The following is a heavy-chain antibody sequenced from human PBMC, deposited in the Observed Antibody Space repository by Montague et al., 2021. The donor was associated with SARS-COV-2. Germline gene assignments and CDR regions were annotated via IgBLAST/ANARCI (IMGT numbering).Heavy chain of an antibody. J-gene: IGHJ3*02. V-gene: IGHV6-1*01. CDR2: TYYRSKWYH. CDR1: GDSVSSNTAT. D-gene: IGHD2-15*01. CDR3: ARTATRMLYPENAFDI. Sequence: CAISGDSVSSNTATWNWIRQSPSRGLEWLGRTYYRSKWYHDYAISLKSRITINPDTSKGQFSLQLSSVAPEDTAVFYCARTATRMLYPENAFDIWGQGTMVTVSS.